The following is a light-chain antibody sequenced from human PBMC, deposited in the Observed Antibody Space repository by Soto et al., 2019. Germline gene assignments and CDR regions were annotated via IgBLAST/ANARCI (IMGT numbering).Light chain of an antibody. Sequence: EIVMTQSPATLSVSPGERATLSCRASQTVASNLAWYQQKPGQAPRLLIHGSSTRATGVPARFSGSGPGTEFTLTISSPQSEDFAVYYCQQYHNWPPQYTFGQGTKVDIK. J-gene: IGKJ2*01. V-gene: IGKV3-15*01. CDR1: QTVASN. CDR2: GSS. CDR3: QQYHNWPPQYT.